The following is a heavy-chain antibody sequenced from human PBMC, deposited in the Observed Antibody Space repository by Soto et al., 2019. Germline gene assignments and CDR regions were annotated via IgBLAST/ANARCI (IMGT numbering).Heavy chain of an antibody. J-gene: IGHJ4*02. V-gene: IGHV3-21*01. Sequence: PGGSLRLSCATSGFSLNTYSMNWVRQAPGQGLEWVASISSSSNHIYYADSVKGRFTVSRDNAKNSLYLQMNSLRAEDTAVYYCARHRIQVWSKYYFDYWGQGTLVTVSS. CDR3: ARHRIQVWSKYYFDY. CDR1: GFSLNTYS. D-gene: IGHD5-18*01. CDR2: ISSSSNHI.